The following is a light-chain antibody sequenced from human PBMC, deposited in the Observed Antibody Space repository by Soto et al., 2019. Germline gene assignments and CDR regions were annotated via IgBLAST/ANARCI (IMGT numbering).Light chain of an antibody. CDR2: GAS. V-gene: IGKV3-20*01. CDR1: QSVSSSY. CDR3: QHYGSSFT. J-gene: IGKJ3*01. Sequence: EIVLTQSPGTLSLSPGERATLSCRASQSVSSSYLAWYQQKPGQAPGLLIYGASSRATGIPDRFSGSGSGTDFTLTISRLEPEDFAVYYCQHYGSSFTFGPGTKVDIK.